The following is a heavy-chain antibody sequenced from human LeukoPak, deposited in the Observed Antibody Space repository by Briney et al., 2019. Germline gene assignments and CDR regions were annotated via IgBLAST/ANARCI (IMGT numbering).Heavy chain of an antibody. Sequence: GGSLRLSCAASGFTFSSYAMSWVRQAPGKGLEWVSAISGSGGSTYYADSVKGRFTISRDNSKNTLYLQMNSLRAEDTAVYYCAKGRTYYYGSGSLTNFMWYFDYWGQGTLVTVSP. J-gene: IGHJ4*02. D-gene: IGHD3-10*01. CDR1: GFTFSSYA. CDR2: ISGSGGST. V-gene: IGHV3-23*01. CDR3: AKGRTYYYGSGSLTNFMWYFDY.